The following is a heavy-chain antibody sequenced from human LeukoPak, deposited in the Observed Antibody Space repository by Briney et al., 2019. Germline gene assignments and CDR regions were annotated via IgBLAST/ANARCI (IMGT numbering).Heavy chain of an antibody. V-gene: IGHV3-21*04. CDR2: ISGLSSYL. D-gene: IGHD6-19*01. CDR3: AREAVATDY. CDR1: GFTFSDYN. Sequence: PGGSLRLSCTASGFTFSDYNMNWVRQAPGKGREWISSISGLSSYLYYADSVKGRFTISRDNSKNTLYLQMNSLRAEDTAVYYCAREAVATDYWGQGTLVTVSS. J-gene: IGHJ4*02.